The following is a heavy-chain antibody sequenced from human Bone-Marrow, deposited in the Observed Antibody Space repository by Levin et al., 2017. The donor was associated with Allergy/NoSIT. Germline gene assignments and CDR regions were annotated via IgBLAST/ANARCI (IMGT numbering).Heavy chain of an antibody. CDR1: GFAFNNYY. CDR3: ARQTFDNTGRGVDY. D-gene: IGHD1-26*01. Sequence: PGGSLRLSCAASGFAFNNYYMSWIRQAPGRGLEWISYISSGGITIYYADSVKGRFTISRDDAKNSLFLQMRSLRAEDTAVYYCARQTFDNTGRGVDYWGQGTLVTVSS. J-gene: IGHJ4*02. V-gene: IGHV3-11*01. CDR2: ISSGGITI.